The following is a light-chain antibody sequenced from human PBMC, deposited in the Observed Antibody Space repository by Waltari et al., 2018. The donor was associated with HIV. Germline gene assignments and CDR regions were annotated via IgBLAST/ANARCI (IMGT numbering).Light chain of an antibody. CDR1: TSDVGGYNS. CDR3: CSYAGGYTLV. J-gene: IGLJ3*02. CDR2: DVT. V-gene: IGLV2-11*01. Sequence: SALTQPRSVSASPGQSGTISCTGTTSDVGGYNSVSWYQQPPGKAPKLMIYDVTKRPSGVPDRFSGSKSGNTASLTISGLQAEDEADYFCCSYAGGYTLVFGGGTKLTVL.